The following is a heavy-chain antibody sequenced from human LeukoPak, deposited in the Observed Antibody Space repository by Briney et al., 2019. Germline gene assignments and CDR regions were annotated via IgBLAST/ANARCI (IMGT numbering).Heavy chain of an antibody. J-gene: IGHJ4*02. CDR2: INPDSRYV. D-gene: IGHD3-10*02. CDR3: AMFVVQHTYYFES. Sequence: GGSLTLSYVASAFAFNTYTMEWVRLAPGKGLEWVSSINPDSRYVYYADSVKGRFIISRDNAKNSLSLQMNSLRVEDTAIYVCAMFVVQHTYYFESWGQLTLVTVSS. V-gene: IGHV3-21*01. CDR1: AFAFNTYT.